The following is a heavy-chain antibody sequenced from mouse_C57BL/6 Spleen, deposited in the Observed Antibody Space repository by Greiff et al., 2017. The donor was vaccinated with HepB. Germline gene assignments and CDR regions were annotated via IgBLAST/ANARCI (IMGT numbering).Heavy chain of an antibody. CDR1: GFTFSSYA. J-gene: IGHJ2*01. V-gene: IGHV5-4*01. D-gene: IGHD1-1*01. CDR2: ISDGGSYT. Sequence: DVKLVESGGGLVKPGGSLKLSCAASGFTFSSYAMSWVRQTPEKRLEWVATISDGGSYTYYPDNVKGRFTISRDNAKNNLYLQMSHLKSEDTAMYYCAREFTTVVAKGYYFDYWAKAPLSQSPQ. CDR3: AREFTTVVAKGYYFDY.